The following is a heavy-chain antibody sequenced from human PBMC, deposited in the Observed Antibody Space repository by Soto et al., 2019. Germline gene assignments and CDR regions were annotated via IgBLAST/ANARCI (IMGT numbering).Heavy chain of an antibody. Sequence: SGGSLRLSCAASGFTFSSFAMSWVRQAPGKGLEWVSVFSDSGGSTYYADSVKGRFTISRDNSKNTLYLQMNSLRAEDTAVYYCAKDGDIRGYSQHPGFDYWGQGTLVTVSS. J-gene: IGHJ4*02. CDR3: AKDGDIRGYSQHPGFDY. V-gene: IGHV3-23*01. CDR2: FSDSGGST. D-gene: IGHD5-18*01. CDR1: GFTFSSFA.